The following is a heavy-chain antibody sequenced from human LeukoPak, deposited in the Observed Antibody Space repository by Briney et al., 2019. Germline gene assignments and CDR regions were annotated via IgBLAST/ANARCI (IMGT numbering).Heavy chain of an antibody. J-gene: IGHJ6*02. CDR1: GYSFSTYW. V-gene: IGHV5-51*01. CDR3: GGYPPGHYGMDV. Sequence: GESLKISCKGSGYSFSTYWIGWVRQMPGKGLEWMGIIYSGDSNTRYSPSFQGQVTISVDKSISTAYLQWSSLKASDSAMYYCGGYPPGHYGMDVWGQGTTVTVSS. D-gene: IGHD6-13*01. CDR2: IYSGDSNT.